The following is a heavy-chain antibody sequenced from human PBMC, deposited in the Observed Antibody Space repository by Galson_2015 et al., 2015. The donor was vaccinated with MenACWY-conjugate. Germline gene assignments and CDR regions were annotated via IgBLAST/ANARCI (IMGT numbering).Heavy chain of an antibody. D-gene: IGHD4-17*01. Sequence: SLRLSCAVSGSTFSNAWMSWARQAPGKGLEWVSSISGSGRTTYYADSVKGRFTISRDNSKNTLYLQMNSLRAEDTAVYYCAKQPSTVTTESSWHWYFDLWGRGTLVTVSS. V-gene: IGHV3-23*01. CDR2: ISGSGRTT. J-gene: IGHJ2*01. CDR1: GSTFSNAW. CDR3: AKQPSTVTTESSWHWYFDL.